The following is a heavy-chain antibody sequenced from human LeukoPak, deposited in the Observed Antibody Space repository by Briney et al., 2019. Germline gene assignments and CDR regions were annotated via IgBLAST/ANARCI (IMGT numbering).Heavy chain of an antibody. J-gene: IGHJ4*02. CDR2: IYYSGST. V-gene: IGHV4-59*01. D-gene: IGHD3-10*01. CDR1: GGSISSYY. Sequence: PSETLSLTCTVSGGSISSYYWSWIRQPPGKGLEWIGYIYYSGSTNYNPSLKSRVTISVDTSKNQFSLKLSSVTAADTAVYYCARSVRNYYGSGPLDYWGQGTLVTVSS. CDR3: ARSVRNYYGSGPLDY.